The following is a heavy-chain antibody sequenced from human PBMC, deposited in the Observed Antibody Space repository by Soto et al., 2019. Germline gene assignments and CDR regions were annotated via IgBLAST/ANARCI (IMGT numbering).Heavy chain of an antibody. Sequence: EVQLVESGGTLVQPVGSLRLSCAASGFDASVNYMTWVRQAPVKGLEWVSAINSGGNTFYADSVKGRFTISRDNSKNTLYLQMNSLRVEDTAMYYCVRENYYYGMDVWGQGTAVTVSS. CDR3: VRENYYYGMDV. V-gene: IGHV3-66*01. J-gene: IGHJ6*02. CDR1: GFDASVNY. CDR2: INSGGNT.